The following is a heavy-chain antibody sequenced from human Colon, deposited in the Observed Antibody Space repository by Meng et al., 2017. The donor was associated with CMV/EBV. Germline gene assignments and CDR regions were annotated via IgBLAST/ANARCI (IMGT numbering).Heavy chain of an antibody. D-gene: IGHD2-2*01. V-gene: IGHV3-9*01. CDR2: INWNSDRI. J-gene: IGHJ4*02. CDR3: AKARGSSTSCSDY. CDR1: GFTFDDYA. Sequence: GGSLRLSCAASGFTFDDYAMHWVRQAPGKGLEWVSGINWNSDRIHYADSVKGRFTISRDNAKNPLYLQMDSLRAEDTAFYYCAKARGSSTSCSDYWGQGTLVTVSS.